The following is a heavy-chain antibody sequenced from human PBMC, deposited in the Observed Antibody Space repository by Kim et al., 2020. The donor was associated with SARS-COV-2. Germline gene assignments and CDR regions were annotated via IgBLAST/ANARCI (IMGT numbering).Heavy chain of an antibody. CDR3: ASTLGPSSSWYGY. J-gene: IGHJ4*02. V-gene: IGHV4-59*01. D-gene: IGHD6-13*01. Sequence: YTPALKSRVTISVDTSKNQFSLKLSSVTAADTAVYYCASTLGPSSSWYGYWGQGTLVTVSS.